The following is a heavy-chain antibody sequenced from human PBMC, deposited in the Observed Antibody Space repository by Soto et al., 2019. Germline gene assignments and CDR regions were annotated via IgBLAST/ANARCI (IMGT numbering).Heavy chain of an antibody. CDR1: GASISTSYW. CDR2: IHYSGIT. J-gene: IGHJ4*02. V-gene: IGHV4-4*02. CDR3: TRALSKSLDY. Sequence: QVQLQESGPGLVKPSETLSLTCAVSGASISTSYWWSWVRQSPGKGLEWIGEIHYSGITNYNPSLNSRVTISLDKSKNQFSLNLNSVTAADTAMYYCTRALSKSLDYWGQGTLVTVSS.